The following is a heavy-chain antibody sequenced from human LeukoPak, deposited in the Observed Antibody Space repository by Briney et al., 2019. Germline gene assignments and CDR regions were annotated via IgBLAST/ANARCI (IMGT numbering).Heavy chain of an antibody. J-gene: IGHJ3*02. CDR3: ARVYYDSSGYYYGLNAFDI. Sequence: SETLSLTCTVSGGSISSSSYYWGWIRQPPGKGLEWIGSIYYSGSTYYNPSLKSRVTISVDTSKNQFSLKLSSVTAADTAVYYCARVYYDSSGYYYGLNAFDIWGQGTMVTVPS. V-gene: IGHV4-39*07. D-gene: IGHD3-22*01. CDR1: GGSISSSSYY. CDR2: IYYSGST.